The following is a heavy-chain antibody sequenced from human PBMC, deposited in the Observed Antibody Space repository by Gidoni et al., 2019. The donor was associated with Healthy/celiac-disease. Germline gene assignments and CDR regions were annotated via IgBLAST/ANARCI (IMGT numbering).Heavy chain of an antibody. CDR3: AKDKVVVVAVTFDY. J-gene: IGHJ4*02. D-gene: IGHD2-15*01. CDR2: ISGSGGST. CDR1: GLTVSSYA. V-gene: IGHV3-23*01. Sequence: EVQLLESGGGLVQPGGSLRLACAASGLTVSSYAMSWVCQAPGKGLEWVSAISGSGGSTYYADSVEGRFTISRDNSKNTLYLQMNSLRAEDTAVYYCAKDKVVVVAVTFDYWGQGTLVTVSS.